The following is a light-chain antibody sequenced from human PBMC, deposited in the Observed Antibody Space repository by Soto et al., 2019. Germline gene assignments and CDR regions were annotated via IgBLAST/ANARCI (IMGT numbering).Light chain of an antibody. CDR2: DVS. CDR3: NSYTTSSTLV. CDR1: SSDVGGYNY. Sequence: QSALTQPASVSGSPGQSITISCTGTSSDVGGYNYVSWYQQNPGKAPKLMIYDVSNRPSGVSNRFSGSKSGNTASLTISGLQAEDEAEYYCNSYTTSSTLVFGGGTKLTVL. V-gene: IGLV2-14*01. J-gene: IGLJ2*01.